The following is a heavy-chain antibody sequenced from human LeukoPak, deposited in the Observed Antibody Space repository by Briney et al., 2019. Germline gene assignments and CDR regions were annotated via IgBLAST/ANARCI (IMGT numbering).Heavy chain of an antibody. J-gene: IGHJ4*02. D-gene: IGHD3-22*01. CDR2: IYYSGST. CDR1: GGSISSYY. Sequence: SETLSLTCTVSGGSISSYYWSWIRQPPGKGLEWIGYIYYSGSTNYNPSLKSRVTISVDTSKNQFSLKLSSVTAADTAVYYCARVGSKMGYYYDSSGYRKLYYFDYWGQGTLVTVSS. CDR3: ARVGSKMGYYYDSSGYRKLYYFDY. V-gene: IGHV4-59*01.